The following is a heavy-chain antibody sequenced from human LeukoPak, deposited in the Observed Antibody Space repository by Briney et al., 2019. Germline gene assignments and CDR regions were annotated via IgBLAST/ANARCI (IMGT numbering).Heavy chain of an antibody. Sequence: GASVKVSCKASGYTFINYYIHWVRQAPGQGLEWVGIINPSGGSTTYAQKVQGRVTLTTDTSTSTAYMGLRSLRSDGTAVYYCAREGYCSGGICYSTMNWFDPWGQGTLVTVSS. J-gene: IGHJ5*02. CDR2: INPSGGST. CDR3: AREGYCSGGICYSTMNWFDP. V-gene: IGHV1-46*01. CDR1: GYTFINYY. D-gene: IGHD2-15*01.